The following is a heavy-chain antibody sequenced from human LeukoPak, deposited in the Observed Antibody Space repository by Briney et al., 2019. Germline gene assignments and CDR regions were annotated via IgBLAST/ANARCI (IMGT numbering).Heavy chain of an antibody. J-gene: IGHJ1*01. D-gene: IGHD2-2*01. CDR3: ARDGTYCSGSSCDEAEYFQD. V-gene: IGHV3-7*01. CDR2: IKEDGSGT. Sequence: GGSLRLSCAPSGLTFTRYWMSSVRQDAGKGLEWVAKIKEDGSGTYYVESVKGRFTNSRDNAKNSLYLQMNSLRAEDTAVYYCARDGTYCSGSSCDEAEYFQDWGQGTLVTVSS. CDR1: GLTFTRYW.